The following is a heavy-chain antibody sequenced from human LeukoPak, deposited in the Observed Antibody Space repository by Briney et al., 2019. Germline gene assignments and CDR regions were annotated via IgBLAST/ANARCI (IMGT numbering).Heavy chain of an antibody. V-gene: IGHV4-39*01. J-gene: IGHJ5*02. D-gene: IGHD1-26*01. Sequence: SETLSLTCTVSGGSISSSSYYWGWIRQPPGKGLEWIGSIYYSGSTYYNPSLKSRVTISVDTSKNQFSLKLSSVTAADTAVYYCARRYSGSYSNWFDPWGQGTLVTVSS. CDR2: IYYSGST. CDR3: ARRYSGSYSNWFDP. CDR1: GGSISSSSYY.